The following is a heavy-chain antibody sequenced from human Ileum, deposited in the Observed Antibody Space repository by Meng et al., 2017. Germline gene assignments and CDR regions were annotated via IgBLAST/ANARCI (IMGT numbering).Heavy chain of an antibody. CDR3: ATLSYSSLGY. D-gene: IGHD1-26*01. CDR1: IFTFSDYY. J-gene: IGHJ4*02. Sequence: SGVGLLKGGGPLILSCATSIFTFSDYYMSCIRQRPGDRRYWASYIINSGCNIYFADSVNGRFTTSRDIAKNSLYLQINSLGAEDTAVYYFATLSYSSLGYWGQGTLVTVSS. V-gene: IGHV3-11*01. CDR2: IINSGCNI.